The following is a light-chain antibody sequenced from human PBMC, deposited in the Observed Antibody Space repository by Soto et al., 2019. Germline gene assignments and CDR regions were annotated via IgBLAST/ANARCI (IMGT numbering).Light chain of an antibody. V-gene: IGKV1-39*01. CDR1: QTISIY. CDR2: GAT. J-gene: IGKJ2*01. CDR3: QESDSFPYT. Sequence: DIRMTPSPSSLSASVGDRVTITCRASQTISIYLNWYQVKPGKAPNLLIYGATRLQTGVPSRFTGSGSGTEFSLTITSLQPEDLATYFCQESDSFPYTFGQGTRLEIK.